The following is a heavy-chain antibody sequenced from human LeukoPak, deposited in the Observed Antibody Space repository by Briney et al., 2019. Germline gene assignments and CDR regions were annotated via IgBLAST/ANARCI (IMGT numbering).Heavy chain of an antibody. CDR2: IIPILGIA. V-gene: IGHV1-69*04. J-gene: IGHJ6*02. CDR1: GGTFSSYA. CDR3: ATTSLTIFVADYGMDV. Sequence: ASVKVSCKASGGTFSSYAISWVRQASGQGLEWMGRIIPILGIANYAQKFQGRVTITADKSTSTAYMELSSLRSEDTAVYYCATTSLTIFVADYGMDVWGQGTTVTVSS. D-gene: IGHD3-3*01.